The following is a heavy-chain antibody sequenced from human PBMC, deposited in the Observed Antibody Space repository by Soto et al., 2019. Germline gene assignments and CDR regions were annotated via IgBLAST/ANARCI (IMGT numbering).Heavy chain of an antibody. V-gene: IGHV1-2*02. CDR3: AKDRVRTPNGADSFDV. Sequence: QVQLVQSGAEVKKPGASVKVSCKASGYAFGAYYIYWVRQAPGQGLEWMGYINPHGGGGRYVQEFRDRLTITTDTPKDTAYMELRSLTSDDTAIYYCAKDRVRTPNGADSFDVWGQGTSVTVS. D-gene: IGHD2-8*01. CDR1: GYAFGAYY. J-gene: IGHJ3*01. CDR2: INPHGGGG.